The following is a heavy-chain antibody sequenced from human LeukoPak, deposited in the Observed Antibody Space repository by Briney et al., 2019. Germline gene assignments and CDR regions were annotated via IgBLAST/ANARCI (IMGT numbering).Heavy chain of an antibody. J-gene: IGHJ4*02. D-gene: IGHD6-13*01. CDR3: ASRPGGSTWYGVFDY. Sequence: SETLSLTCTVSGASMSNHFWSWIRQPPGKGLEWIRYIYGSDTTNYNPSLKSRVTMSVDTSENQFSLKLSSATAADTALYYCASRPGGSTWYGVFDYWSRGTLVTVSS. V-gene: IGHV4-59*11. CDR2: IYGSDTT. CDR1: GASMSNHF.